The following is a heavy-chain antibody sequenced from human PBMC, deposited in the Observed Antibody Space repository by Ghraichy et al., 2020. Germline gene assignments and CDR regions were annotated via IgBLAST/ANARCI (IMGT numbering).Heavy chain of an antibody. J-gene: IGHJ4*02. D-gene: IGHD4-17*01. V-gene: IGHV3-9*01. CDR3: AKDANDYGDYVSY. Sequence: SLRLSCAASGFTFDDYAMHWVRQAPGKGLEWVSGSSWNSGSIGYADSVKGRFTISRDNAKKSLYLQMNSLRAEDTALYYCAKDANDYGDYVSYWGQGTLVTVSS. CDR1: GFTFDDYA. CDR2: SSWNSGSI.